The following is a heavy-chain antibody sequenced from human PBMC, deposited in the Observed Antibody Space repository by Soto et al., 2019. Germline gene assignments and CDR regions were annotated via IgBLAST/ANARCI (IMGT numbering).Heavy chain of an antibody. CDR3: AKFFVETGSNSGWPWSFHY. Sequence: QLLESGGGLVQPGRSLRLSCAASGFTFSNYAMSWVRQAPGQGLDWVSAISGSGGTTYYADSVKGRFIISRDNSKNTLFLQRNSLRAEDAAVDYCAKFFVETGSNSGWPWSFHYWGQGTLVTVSS. J-gene: IGHJ4*02. V-gene: IGHV3-23*01. CDR2: ISGSGGTT. D-gene: IGHD6-25*01. CDR1: GFTFSNYA.